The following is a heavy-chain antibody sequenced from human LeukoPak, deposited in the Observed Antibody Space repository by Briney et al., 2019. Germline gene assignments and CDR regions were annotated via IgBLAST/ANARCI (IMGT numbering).Heavy chain of an antibody. J-gene: IGHJ4*02. CDR2: INPNSGGT. CDR1: GYTFTGYY. D-gene: IGHD2-21*02. V-gene: IGHV1-2*02. Sequence: ASVEVSCKASGYTFTGYYMHWVRQAPGQGLERMGWINPNSGGTNYAQKFQGRVTMTRDTSISTAYMELSRLRSDDTAVYYCARAGHIVVVTAASDYWGQGTLVTVSS. CDR3: ARAGHIVVVTAASDY.